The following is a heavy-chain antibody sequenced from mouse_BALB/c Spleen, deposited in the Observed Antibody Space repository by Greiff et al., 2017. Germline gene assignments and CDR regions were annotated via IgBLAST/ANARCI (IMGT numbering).Heavy chain of an antibody. J-gene: IGHJ3*01. CDR2: IYPYNGGT. CDR3: ARGESYYGSRGWFAY. CDR1: GYTFTDYN. Sequence: EVQLQQSGPELVKPGASVKISCKASGYTFTDYNMHWVKQSHGKSLEWIGYIYPYNGGTGYNQKFKSKATLTVDNSSSTAYMELRSLTSEDSAVYYCARGESYYGSRGWFAYWGQGTLVTVSA. D-gene: IGHD1-1*01. V-gene: IGHV1S29*02.